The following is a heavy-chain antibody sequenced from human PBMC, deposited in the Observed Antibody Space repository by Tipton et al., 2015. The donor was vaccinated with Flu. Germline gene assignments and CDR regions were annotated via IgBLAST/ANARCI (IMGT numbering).Heavy chain of an antibody. V-gene: IGHV4-39*07. CDR3: ARVGVVTPFDY. Sequence: LRLSCTVSGGSIGSSSYYWGWIRQPPGKGLEWIGSIYYSGSTYYNPSLKSRVTISVDTSKNQFSLKLSSVTAADTAVYYCARVGVVTPFDYWGQGTLVTVSS. CDR2: IYYSGST. J-gene: IGHJ4*02. CDR1: GGSIGSSSYY. D-gene: IGHD4-23*01.